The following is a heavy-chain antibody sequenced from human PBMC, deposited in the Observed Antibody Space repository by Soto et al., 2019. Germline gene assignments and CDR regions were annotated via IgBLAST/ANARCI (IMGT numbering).Heavy chain of an antibody. CDR3: ARAGAAPYHHYRLAV. J-gene: IGHJ6*02. CDR2: ISTYNGDT. V-gene: IGHV1-18*01. CDR1: GYTFTSSG. D-gene: IGHD2-15*01. Sequence: ASVKVSCKASGYTFTSSGISWLRQAPGQGLEWMGWISTYNGDTNDAPKFQDRVTMTIDRSTSTAYMELRSLRSDDAAVYYCARAGAAPYHHYRLAVWGQGTRVTVSS.